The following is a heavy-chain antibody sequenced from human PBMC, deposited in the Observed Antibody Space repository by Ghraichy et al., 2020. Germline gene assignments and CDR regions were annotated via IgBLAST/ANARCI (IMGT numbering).Heavy chain of an antibody. CDR1: GGSISSSSYY. J-gene: IGHJ6*03. V-gene: IGHV4-39*01. Sequence: SETLSLTCTVSGGSISSSSYYWGWIRQPPGKGLEWIGSIYYSGSTYYNPSLKSRVTISVDTSKNQFSLKLSSVTAADTAVYYCASTDLYYYYMDVWGKGTTVTVSS. CDR2: IYYSGST. D-gene: IGHD3-3*01. CDR3: ASTDLYYYYMDV.